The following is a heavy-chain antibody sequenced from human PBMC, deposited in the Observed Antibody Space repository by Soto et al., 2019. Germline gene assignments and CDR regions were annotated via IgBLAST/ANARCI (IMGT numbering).Heavy chain of an antibody. J-gene: IGHJ6*02. D-gene: IGHD6-6*01. CDR1: GGSISSDGYY. Sequence: QLQLQESGPGLVKPSETLSLTCTVSGGSISSDGYYWGWIRQPPGKGPECIGTIYYTGSTDYNPSLYSRVTLSVDTSKNQFSLKLTSMTAADTAVYYCARSVARSIAAMDVWGQGTTVTVSS. CDR3: ARSVARSIAAMDV. CDR2: IYYTGST. V-gene: IGHV4-39*01.